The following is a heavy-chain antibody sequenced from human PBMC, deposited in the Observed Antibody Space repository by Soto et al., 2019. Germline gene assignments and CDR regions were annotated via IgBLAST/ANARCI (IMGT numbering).Heavy chain of an antibody. V-gene: IGHV3-7*01. J-gene: IGHJ3*02. Sequence: EVQLVESGGDLVQPGGSLRLSCADSRFTFSGYWMYWVRQAPGKGLYWVANIKEDGSEKNYVDSVRGRFTLSRDNAKNSLYLQMNSLRAEDTAVYYCARGARIWGQGTMVTVS. CDR2: IKEDGSEK. CDR1: RFTFSGYW. CDR3: ARGARI.